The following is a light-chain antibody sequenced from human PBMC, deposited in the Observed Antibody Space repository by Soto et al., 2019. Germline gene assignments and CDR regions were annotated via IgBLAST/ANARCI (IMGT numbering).Light chain of an antibody. J-gene: IGKJ1*01. V-gene: IGKV1-5*01. Sequence: DIQMTQSPSTLSASVGDRVPITCRASQSVSTYLAWYQQKPGKAPKLLIYDASTLESGVPTRFSGSGSGTEFTLTISSLHPDDFATYYCQQYNILSTFGQGTKVDIK. CDR2: DAS. CDR1: QSVSTY. CDR3: QQYNILST.